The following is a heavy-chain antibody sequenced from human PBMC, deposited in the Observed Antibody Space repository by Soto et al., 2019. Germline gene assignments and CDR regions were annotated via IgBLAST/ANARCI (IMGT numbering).Heavy chain of an antibody. Sequence: QVQLVESGGGVVQPGRSLRLSCAASGFTFSSYAMHWVRQAPGKGLEWVAVISYDGSNKYYADSVKGRFTISRDNSKNTLYLQMNSLRAEDTAVYYCARDGSYYYGSGSYLHYWGQGTLVTVSS. CDR1: GFTFSSYA. CDR2: ISYDGSNK. V-gene: IGHV3-30-3*01. D-gene: IGHD3-10*01. J-gene: IGHJ4*02. CDR3: ARDGSYYYGSGSYLHY.